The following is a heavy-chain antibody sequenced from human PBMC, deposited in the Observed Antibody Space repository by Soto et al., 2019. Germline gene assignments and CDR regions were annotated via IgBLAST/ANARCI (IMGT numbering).Heavy chain of an antibody. Sequence: EVQLVPSGGGLVQPGGSLRLSCVASGFTFTDFYMNWVRQAPGKGLEWVANIRPDGSETNYVESVKGRFTTSRDNAKNSLFLQMNSLRADDTAVYYCAGWGGHDYKYWGQGILVTVSS. CDR2: IRPDGSET. V-gene: IGHV3-7*03. D-gene: IGHD4-4*01. J-gene: IGHJ4*02. CDR3: AGWGGHDYKY. CDR1: GFTFTDFY.